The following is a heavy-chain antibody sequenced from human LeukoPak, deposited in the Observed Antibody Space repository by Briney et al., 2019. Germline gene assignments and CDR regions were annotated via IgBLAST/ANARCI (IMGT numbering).Heavy chain of an antibody. CDR3: ASIAVAGIAYYFDY. CDR1: GGSISSSSYC. Sequence: SETLSLTCTVSGGSISSSSYCWGWIRQPPGKGLAWIGSIYYSGSTYYNPSLKSRVTISVDTSKNQFSLKLSSVTAADTAVYYCASIAVAGIAYYFDYWGQGTLVTVSS. D-gene: IGHD6-19*01. CDR2: IYYSGST. V-gene: IGHV4-39*01. J-gene: IGHJ4*02.